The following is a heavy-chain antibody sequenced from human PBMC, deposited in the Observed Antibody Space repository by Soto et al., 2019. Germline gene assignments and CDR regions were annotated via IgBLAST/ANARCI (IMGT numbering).Heavy chain of an antibody. CDR2: IYYSGST. CDR3: ARLTYYYGSGSYPNFDY. CDR1: GGSISSSSYY. D-gene: IGHD3-10*01. J-gene: IGHJ4*02. V-gene: IGHV4-39*01. Sequence: SETLSLTCTVSGGSISSSSYYWGWIRQPPGKGLEWIGSIYYSGSTYYNPSLKSRVTISVDTSKNQFSLKLSSVTAADTAVYYCARLTYYYGSGSYPNFDYWGQGTLVTVSS.